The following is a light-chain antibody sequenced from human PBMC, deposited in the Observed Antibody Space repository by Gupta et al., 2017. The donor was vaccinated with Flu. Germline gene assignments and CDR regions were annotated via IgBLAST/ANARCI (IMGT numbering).Light chain of an antibody. Sequence: VTTQSRGSVPVTPGEPASSSCRSSQSRLHRNGYIDLDWYVQKAGQPPLLLIYLCSGRASRVPDRISSSCSGADFTLIISKVAAEDVVVYCCMQALETPWTFGQGTKVEIK. V-gene: IGKV2-28*01. CDR1: QSRLHRNGYID. CDR3: MQALETPWT. J-gene: IGKJ1*01. CDR2: LCS.